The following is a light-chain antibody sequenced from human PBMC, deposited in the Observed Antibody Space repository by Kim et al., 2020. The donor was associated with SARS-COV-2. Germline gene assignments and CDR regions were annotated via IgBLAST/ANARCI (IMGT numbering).Light chain of an antibody. CDR3: QQYASYPFT. J-gene: IGKJ2*01. Sequence: DIQMTQSPSTLSASVGDRVTITCRASQNINRWLAWYQERPGKAPEVLIYDASTLESGVPSRFSGSGSGTEFTLTISSLQPDDFAAYYCQQYASYPFTFGQGTKLEI. V-gene: IGKV1-5*01. CDR1: QNINRW. CDR2: DAS.